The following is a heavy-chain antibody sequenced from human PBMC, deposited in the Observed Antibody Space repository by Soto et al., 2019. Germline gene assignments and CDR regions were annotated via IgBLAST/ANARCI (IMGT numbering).Heavy chain of an antibody. V-gene: IGHV4-39*01. CDR1: GDSISSSIYY. CDR2: INYSWTT. CDR3: ASQDFYGSGSYDY. Sequence: QLQLQESGPGLVKPSETLSLTCTVSGDSISSSIYYWGWIRQPPGKGLEWIGYINYSWTTYYNPSLRSRVTMSVDTSKNQFSLKLSSVTAADTAMYYCASQDFYGSGSYDYWGQGTLVTVSS. D-gene: IGHD3-10*01. J-gene: IGHJ4*02.